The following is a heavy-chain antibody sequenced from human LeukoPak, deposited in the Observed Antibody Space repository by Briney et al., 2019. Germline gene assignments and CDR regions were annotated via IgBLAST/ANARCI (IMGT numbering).Heavy chain of an antibody. V-gene: IGHV3-7*01. Sequence: GGSLRLSCAASGFTFSIYWMSWVRQAPGKGLEWVANITQDGSEKYYVGSVKGRFTISRDNAKNSLYLQMNSLRAEDTAVYYCARADLLPRGPTSGWHGSDYWGQGTLVTVSS. J-gene: IGHJ4*02. CDR1: GFTFSIYW. CDR3: ARADLLPRGPTSGWHGSDY. CDR2: ITQDGSEK. D-gene: IGHD6-19*01.